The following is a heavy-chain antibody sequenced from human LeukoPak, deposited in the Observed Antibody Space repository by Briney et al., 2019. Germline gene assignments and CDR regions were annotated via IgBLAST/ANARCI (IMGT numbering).Heavy chain of an antibody. CDR1: GYTFSGYF. J-gene: IGHJ6*03. Sequence: GASVKVSCKASGYTFSGYFIFWARQAPGQGLEWMGWIHPNTGDTNYTHNYQGRVTMTTDTSTYTAYMELSWLRPDDTAVYYCAREAQYCPGGNCYSAHMDVWGRGTTVIVS. V-gene: IGHV1-2*07. D-gene: IGHD2-15*01. CDR2: IHPNTGDT. CDR3: AREAQYCPGGNCYSAHMDV.